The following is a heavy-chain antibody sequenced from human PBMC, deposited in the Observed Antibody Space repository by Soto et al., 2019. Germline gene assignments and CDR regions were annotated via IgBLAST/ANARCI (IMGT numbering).Heavy chain of an antibody. J-gene: IGHJ3*02. D-gene: IGHD6-13*01. CDR1: GFTFSSYD. CDR3: ARERAAADAFDI. V-gene: IGHV3-13*01. Sequence: EVQLVESGGGLVQPGGSLRLSCAASGFTFSSYDMHWVRQATGKGLEWVSAIGTAGDTYYPGSVKGRFTISRENAKNSLYLQMNSLRDGDTAVYYCARERAAADAFDIWGQGTMVTVSS. CDR2: IGTAGDT.